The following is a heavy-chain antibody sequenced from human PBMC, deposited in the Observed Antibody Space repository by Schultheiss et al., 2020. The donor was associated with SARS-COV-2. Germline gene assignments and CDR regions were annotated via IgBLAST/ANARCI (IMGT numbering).Heavy chain of an antibody. CDR2: ISTSGSSI. D-gene: IGHD3-3*01. CDR3: ARYLARGYEFWSGDFDY. Sequence: GGSLRLSCAASGFIFSNFSMNWVRQAPGKGLEWVSFISTSGSSIYYADSVKGRFTISRDNAKKSLYLQMNSLRAEDTAVYYCARYLARGYEFWSGDFDYWGQGTLVTVSS. J-gene: IGHJ4*01. V-gene: IGHV3-21*01. CDR1: GFIFSNFS.